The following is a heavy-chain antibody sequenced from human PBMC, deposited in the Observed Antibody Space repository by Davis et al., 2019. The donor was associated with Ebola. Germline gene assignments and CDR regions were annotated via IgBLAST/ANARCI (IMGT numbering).Heavy chain of an antibody. Sequence: ASVKVSCKASGYTFTDYNIHWMRQAPGQGLEWLGRVILKSGATNYAQKFQGRVTMTGDTSISTVYVELSRLIFDDTAVYYCARGHNYAHDYWGQGTQVTVSS. V-gene: IGHV1-2*06. CDR1: GYTFTDYN. D-gene: IGHD5-18*01. CDR2: VILKSGAT. CDR3: ARGHNYAHDY. J-gene: IGHJ4*02.